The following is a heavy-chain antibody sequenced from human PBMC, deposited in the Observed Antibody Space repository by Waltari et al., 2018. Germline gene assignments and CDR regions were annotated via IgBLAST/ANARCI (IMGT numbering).Heavy chain of an antibody. J-gene: IGHJ6*03. CDR3: ARYYPSGKDYIDV. V-gene: IGHV4-61*02. Sequence: QVQLQESGPGLVKPSQTLSLTCSVSGDPISSGFYHWSWIRQPAGRGLGWIGGVDVDRRTAYNPSLSSRVTISLDTSRNRFSLELTSVTAADTAIYYCARYYPSGKDYIDVWGKGTTVSVSS. CDR2: VDVDRRT. CDR1: GDPISSGFYH. D-gene: IGHD3-10*01.